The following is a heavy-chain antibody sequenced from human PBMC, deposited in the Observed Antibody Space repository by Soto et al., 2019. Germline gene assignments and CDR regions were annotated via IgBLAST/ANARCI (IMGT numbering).Heavy chain of an antibody. J-gene: IGHJ4*02. CDR2: IYYSGST. CDR3: ASDYGGNPREFDY. Sequence: SETLSLTCTVSGGSISSGGYYWSWIRQHPGKGLEWIGYIYYSGSTYYNPSLKSRVTISVDTSKNQFSLKLSSVTAADTAVYYCASDYGGNPREFDYWGQGTLVTVPQ. V-gene: IGHV4-61*08. CDR1: GGSISSGGYY. D-gene: IGHD4-17*01.